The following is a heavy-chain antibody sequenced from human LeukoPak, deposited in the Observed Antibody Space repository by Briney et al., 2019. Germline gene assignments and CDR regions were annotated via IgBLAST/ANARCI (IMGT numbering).Heavy chain of an antibody. Sequence: SETLSLTCTVSGGSVSSGSYYWSWIRQPPGKGLEWIGYIYYSGSTNYNPSLKSRVTISVDTSKNQFSLKLSSVTAADTAVYYCARFGGSSGCPIWGQGTMVTVSS. CDR1: GGSVSSGSYY. J-gene: IGHJ3*02. D-gene: IGHD6-19*01. CDR3: ARFGGSSGCPI. CDR2: IYYSGST. V-gene: IGHV4-61*01.